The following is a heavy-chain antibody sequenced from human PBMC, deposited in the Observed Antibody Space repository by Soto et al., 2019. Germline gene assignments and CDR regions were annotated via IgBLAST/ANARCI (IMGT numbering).Heavy chain of an antibody. CDR2: ISAYNGNT. CDR3: ARNECGYSGYDPVAGDAFDI. CDR1: CYTFTIYG. J-gene: IGHJ3*02. Sequence: ASVKVSCKASCYTFTIYGISCVPQSPLQGLDWMGWISAYNGNTNYAQKLQGRVTMTTDTSTSTDYMELRSLRSDDTAVYYCARNECGYSGYDPVAGDAFDIWGQGTMDTVS. V-gene: IGHV1-18*01. D-gene: IGHD5-12*01.